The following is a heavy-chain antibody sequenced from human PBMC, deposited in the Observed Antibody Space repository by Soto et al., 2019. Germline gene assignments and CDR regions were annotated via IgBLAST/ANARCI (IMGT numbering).Heavy chain of an antibody. CDR2: IYVTGAV. Sequence: SETLSLTSSVSGAALNSGNYYWSWIRHVPGKGLEWIGHIYVTGAVDYNPSLRDRITISQDTSERQFSLNLRLVTAADTAVYYCARLRIAPNNYKWFDPWGQGTMVTVYS. D-gene: IGHD1-20*01. CDR3: ARLRIAPNNYKWFDP. CDR1: GAALNSGNYY. J-gene: IGHJ5*02. V-gene: IGHV4-31*03.